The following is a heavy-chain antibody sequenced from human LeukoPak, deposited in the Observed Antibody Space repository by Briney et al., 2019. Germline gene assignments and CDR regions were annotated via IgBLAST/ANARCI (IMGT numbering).Heavy chain of an antibody. CDR2: IRYDGSNK. D-gene: IGHD2-2*02. CDR3: AKPDCPSTSCYTLDY. V-gene: IGHV3-30*02. CDR1: GFTFSTYW. Sequence: GGSLRLSCAASGFTFSTYWMSWVRQAPGKGLEWVAFIRYDGSNKYYADSVKGRFTISRDNSKNTLYLQMSSLRAEDSALYYCAKPDCPSTSCYTLDYWGQGTLVTVSS. J-gene: IGHJ4*02.